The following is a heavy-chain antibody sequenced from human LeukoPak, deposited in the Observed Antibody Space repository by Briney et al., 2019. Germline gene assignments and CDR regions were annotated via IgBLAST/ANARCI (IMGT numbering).Heavy chain of an antibody. CDR3: ATHAMVRGVNWFDP. D-gene: IGHD3-10*01. CDR1: GGSFSGYY. J-gene: IGHJ5*02. CDR2: INHSGST. Sequence: SETLSLTCAVYGGSFSGYYWSWIRQPPGKGLEWIGEINHSGSTNYNPSLKSRVTISVDTSKNQFSLKLSSVTAADTAVYYCATHAMVRGVNWFDPWGQGTLVTVSS. V-gene: IGHV4-34*01.